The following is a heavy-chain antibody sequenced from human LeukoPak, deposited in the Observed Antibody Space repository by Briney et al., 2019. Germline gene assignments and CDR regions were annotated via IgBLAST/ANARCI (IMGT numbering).Heavy chain of an antibody. CDR1: GFTFTSSA. CDR2: IVVGSGNT. V-gene: IGHV1-58*01. J-gene: IGHJ4*02. D-gene: IGHD6-19*01. Sequence: ASVKVSCKASGFTFTSSAVQWVRQARGQRLEWIGWIVVGSGNTNYAQKFQERVTITRDMSTSTAYMELSSLRSEDTAVYYCAALYSSGWRPFDYWGQGTLVTVSS. CDR3: AALYSSGWRPFDY.